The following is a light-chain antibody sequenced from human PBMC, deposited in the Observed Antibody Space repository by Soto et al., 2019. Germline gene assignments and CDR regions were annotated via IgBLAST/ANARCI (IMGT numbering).Light chain of an antibody. CDR2: GAS. V-gene: IGKV3-20*01. CDR3: QQYGRSMWT. CDR1: QSVSSNY. J-gene: IGKJ1*01. Sequence: EIVLTQSPGTLSLSPGERATLSCRTSQSVSSNYLAWYQQKPGQAPRLLIYGASNRATGIPDRFSGSGSGTDFTLTISRLEPEDFAVYYCQQYGRSMWTLGQGTKVEIK.